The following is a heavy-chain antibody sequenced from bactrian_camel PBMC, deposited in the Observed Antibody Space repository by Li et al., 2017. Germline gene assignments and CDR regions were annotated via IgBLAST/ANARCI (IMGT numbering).Heavy chain of an antibody. CDR2: LNGGGGSI. J-gene: IGHJ4*01. D-gene: IGHD2*01. V-gene: IGHV3S40*01. CDR3: AAGRPGRENTYCIGPYFGTPSGYNY. Sequence: VQLVESGGGSVQAGGSLRLSCGYTYNEGDMAWFRQAPGKEREGIAALNGGGGSIVYANSVKGRFTVSRDNAKNALYLQMDNLESDDTAMYYCAAGRPGRENTYCIGPYFGTPSGYNYWGQGTQVTVS. CDR1: YTYNEGD.